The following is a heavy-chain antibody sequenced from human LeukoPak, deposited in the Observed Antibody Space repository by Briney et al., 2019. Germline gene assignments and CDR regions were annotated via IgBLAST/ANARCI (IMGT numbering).Heavy chain of an antibody. CDR1: GYSFTSYW. D-gene: IGHD3-10*01. J-gene: IGHJ4*02. CDR2: IYPGDSDT. CDR3: ARGRITMVRGVIILDY. V-gene: IGHV5-51*01. Sequence: GESLKISCKGSGYSFTSYWIGWVRQMPGKGLEWMGIIYPGDSDTNYSPSFQGHVTISADKSISTAYLQWSSLKASDTAMYYCARGRITMVRGVIILDYWGQGTLVTVSS.